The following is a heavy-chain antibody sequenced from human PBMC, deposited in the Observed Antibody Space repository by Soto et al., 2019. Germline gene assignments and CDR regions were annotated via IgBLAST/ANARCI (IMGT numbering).Heavy chain of an antibody. D-gene: IGHD3-10*01. CDR2: ISGSGGVK. CDR1: GFTFNIYA. Sequence: EVQLLESGGGLVQPGGSLRLSCAASGFTFNIYAMNWVRQAPGRGLEWVSGISGSGGVKYYGDSVKGRFAISRDNSKNTLYLQMNSLRAEDTAIYYCVKDRGPRPDAFDIWGQGTLVTVSS. CDR3: VKDRGPRPDAFDI. V-gene: IGHV3-23*01. J-gene: IGHJ3*02.